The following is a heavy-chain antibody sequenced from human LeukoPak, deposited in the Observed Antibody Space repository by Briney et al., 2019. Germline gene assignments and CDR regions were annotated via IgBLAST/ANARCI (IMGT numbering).Heavy chain of an antibody. J-gene: IGHJ6*03. CDR3: ARVESGGTFHYYYYMDV. CDR2: ISAHSGNT. V-gene: IGHV1-18*01. CDR1: GYTFTSYG. D-gene: IGHD3-16*01. Sequence: ASVKVSCKASGYTFTSYGISWLRQAPGPGLEGMGLISAHSGNTSCAQKLQGRVTMTTDTSMRTAYMELKSRRSDVTAVYYCARVESGGTFHYYYYMDVWGKGTTVTVSS.